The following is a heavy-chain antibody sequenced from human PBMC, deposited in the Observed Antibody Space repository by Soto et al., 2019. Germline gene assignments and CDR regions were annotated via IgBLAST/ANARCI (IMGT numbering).Heavy chain of an antibody. CDR1: GFTFSSYG. V-gene: IGHV3-33*01. Sequence: QVQLVESGGGVVQPGRSLRLSCAASGFTFSSYGMHWVRQAPGKGLEWVAVIWYDGSNKYYADSVKGRFTISRDNSKNTLYLQMNSLRAEDTAEYYCARDLAARPGGTTVTTFWFDYWGQGTLVTVSS. D-gene: IGHD4-17*01. CDR2: IWYDGSNK. J-gene: IGHJ4*02. CDR3: ARDLAARPGGTTVTTFWFDY.